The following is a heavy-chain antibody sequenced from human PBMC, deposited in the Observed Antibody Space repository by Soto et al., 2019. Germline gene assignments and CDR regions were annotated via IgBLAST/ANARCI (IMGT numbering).Heavy chain of an antibody. CDR3: ARVQRTYYYDSSGYYPDY. CDR2: INHSGST. D-gene: IGHD3-22*01. J-gene: IGHJ4*02. V-gene: IGHV4-34*01. CDR1: GGSFSGYY. Sequence: KPSETLSLTCAVYGGSFSGYYWSWIRQPPGKGLEWIGEINHSGSTNYNPSLKSRVTISVDTSKNQFSLKLSSVTAADTAVYYCARVQRTYYYDSSGYYPDYWGQGTLVTVSS.